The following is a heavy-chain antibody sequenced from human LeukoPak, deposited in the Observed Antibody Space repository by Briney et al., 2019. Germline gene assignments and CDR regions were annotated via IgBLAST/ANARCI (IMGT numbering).Heavy chain of an antibody. Sequence: PGGSLRLSCAASGFTFSSYGMHWVRQAPGKGLEWVAVISYDGSNKYYADSVKGRFTISRDNAKNSLYLQMNSLRAEDTAVYYCARDFGGGYVDYWGQGTLVTVSS. J-gene: IGHJ4*02. CDR2: ISYDGSNK. D-gene: IGHD3-16*01. V-gene: IGHV3-30*03. CDR3: ARDFGGGYVDY. CDR1: GFTFSSYG.